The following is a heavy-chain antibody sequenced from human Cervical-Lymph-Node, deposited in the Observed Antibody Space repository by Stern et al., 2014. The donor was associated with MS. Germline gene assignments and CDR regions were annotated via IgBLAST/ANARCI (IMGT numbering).Heavy chain of an antibody. CDR2: IYYSGTT. J-gene: IGHJ4*02. D-gene: IGHD5-12*01. Sequence: VQLVESGPGLVKPSETLSLTCSVSGGSISRSTYYWGWIRQPPGKGLEWIGSIYYSGTTYYNPSLKSRVTIDTSTNQFALRLTSVTAADTAVYYCARHDGWLPHYWSQGTLVTVPS. CDR3: ARHDGWLPHY. CDR1: GGSISRSTYY. V-gene: IGHV4-39*01.